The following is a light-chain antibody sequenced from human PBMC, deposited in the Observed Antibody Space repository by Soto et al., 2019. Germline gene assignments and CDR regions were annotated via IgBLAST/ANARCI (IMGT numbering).Light chain of an antibody. CDR3: QQYNNWPRT. V-gene: IGKV3-20*01. CDR1: QSVSSSY. J-gene: IGKJ1*01. Sequence: EIVLTQSPGSLSLSPGERATLSCRASQSVSSSYLAWYQQKPGQAPRLLIYGASSRATGIPDRFSGSGSGTDFTLTISRLDPEDFAVYYCQQYNNWPRTFGQGTKVDNK. CDR2: GAS.